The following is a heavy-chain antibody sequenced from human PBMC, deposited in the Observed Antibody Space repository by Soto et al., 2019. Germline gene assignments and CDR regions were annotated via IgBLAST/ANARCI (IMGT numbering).Heavy chain of an antibody. CDR1: GYTLTGYY. D-gene: IGHD3-22*01. V-gene: IGHV1-2*04. J-gene: IGHJ3*02. CDR3: ARVRYYDSSDYSPDAFDI. Sequence: ASVKVSCKASGYTLTGYYMHWVRQAPGQGLEWMGWINPNSGGTNYAQKFQGWVTMTRDTSISTAYMELSRLRSDDTAVYYCARVRYYDSSDYSPDAFDIWGQGTMVTVSS. CDR2: INPNSGGT.